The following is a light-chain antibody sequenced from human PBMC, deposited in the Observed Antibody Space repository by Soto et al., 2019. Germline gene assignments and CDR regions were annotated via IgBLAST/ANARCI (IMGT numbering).Light chain of an antibody. CDR2: DAS. V-gene: IGKV3-11*01. Sequence: EIVLTQSPATLSLSPGERATLSCRASQSVSSYLAWYQQKPGQAPRLLIYDASTRATGIPPRFSGSGSGTDFTLTISSLEPEDFAVYYCQQRSNWPPWTFGQGTKVDIK. CDR1: QSVSSY. J-gene: IGKJ1*01. CDR3: QQRSNWPPWT.